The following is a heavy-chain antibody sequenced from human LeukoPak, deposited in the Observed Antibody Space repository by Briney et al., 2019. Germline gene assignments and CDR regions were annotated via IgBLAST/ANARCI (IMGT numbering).Heavy chain of an antibody. V-gene: IGHV3-23*01. Sequence: PGGSLRLSCVASGFTFSSYAMSWVRQAPGKGLEWVSAISGSGGSTYYADSVKGRFTISRDNSKNTLYLQMNSLRAEDTAVYYCSHYDSSGYYYDDAFDIWGQGTMVTVSS. J-gene: IGHJ3*02. CDR1: GFTFSSYA. CDR3: SHYDSSGYYYDDAFDI. D-gene: IGHD3-22*01. CDR2: ISGSGGST.